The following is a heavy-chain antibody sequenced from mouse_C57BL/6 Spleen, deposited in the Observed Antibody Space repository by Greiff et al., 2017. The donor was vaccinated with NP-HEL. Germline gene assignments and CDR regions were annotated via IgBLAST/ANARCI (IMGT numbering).Heavy chain of an antibody. CDR3: ARILMVTTGPWFAY. Sequence: QVQLQQPGAELVKPGASVKMSCKASGYTFTSYWITWVKQRPGQGLEWIGDIYPGSGSTNYNEKFKSKATLTVDTSSSTAYMQLSSLTSEDSAVYYCARILMVTTGPWFAYWGQGTLVTVSA. V-gene: IGHV1-55*01. J-gene: IGHJ3*01. D-gene: IGHD2-2*01. CDR1: GYTFTSYW. CDR2: IYPGSGST.